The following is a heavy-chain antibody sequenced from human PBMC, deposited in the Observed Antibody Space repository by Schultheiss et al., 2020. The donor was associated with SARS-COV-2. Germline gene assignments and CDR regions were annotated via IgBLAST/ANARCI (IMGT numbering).Heavy chain of an antibody. CDR3: ARGPDIVVVPAAILKEPPTLDV. CDR2: INPNSGGT. CDR1: GYTFTSYA. Sequence: ASVKVSCKASGYTFTSYAISWVRQAPGQGLEWMGWINPNSGGTNYAQKFQGRVTMTRDTSTSTVYMELSSLRSEDTAVYYCARGPDIVVVPAAILKEPPTLDVWGQGTTVTVSS. J-gene: IGHJ6*02. D-gene: IGHD2-2*01. V-gene: IGHV1-18*01.